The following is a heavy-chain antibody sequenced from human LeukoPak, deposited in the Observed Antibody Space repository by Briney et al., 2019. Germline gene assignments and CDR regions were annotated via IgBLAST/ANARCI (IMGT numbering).Heavy chain of an antibody. CDR2: IYYSGST. J-gene: IGHJ5*02. CDR1: GGSISSSSYY. CDR3: ARRERSTLYWFDP. V-gene: IGHV4-39*01. D-gene: IGHD3-16*01. Sequence: PSETLSLTCTVSGGSISSSSYYWGWIRQPPGKGLEWIGSIYYSGSTYYNPSLKSRVTISVDTSKNQFSLKLSSVTAADTAVYYCARRERSTLYWFDPWGRGTLVTVSS.